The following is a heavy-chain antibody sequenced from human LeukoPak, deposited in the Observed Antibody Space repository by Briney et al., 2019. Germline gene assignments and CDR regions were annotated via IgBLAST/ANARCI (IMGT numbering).Heavy chain of an antibody. CDR1: GGSISSYY. CDR2: IYYSGST. D-gene: IGHD6-13*01. CDR3: ARGGIAAADNWFDP. J-gene: IGHJ5*02. V-gene: IGHV4-59*01. Sequence: PSETLSLTCTVSGGSISSYYWSWIRQPPGKGLEWIGYIYYSGSTNYNPSLKSRVTISVDTSKNQFSLKLSSVTAAGTAVYYCARGGIAAADNWFDPWGQGTLVTVSS.